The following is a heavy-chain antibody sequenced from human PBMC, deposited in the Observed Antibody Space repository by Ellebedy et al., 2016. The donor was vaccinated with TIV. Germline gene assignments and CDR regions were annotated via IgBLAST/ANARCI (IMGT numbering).Heavy chain of an antibody. CDR2: IRSQVDGGAS. Sequence: PGGSLRLSCKASGFSFDGAWMAWVRQAPGKGLEWVGRIRSQVDGGASEYSAPVKDRFSISRDDSKNTLYLQMNSLKTEDTAVYYCATTWFGYLPFYYYYYGLDVWGKGTTVTVSS. CDR1: GFSFDGAW. D-gene: IGHD3-22*01. V-gene: IGHV3-15*05. J-gene: IGHJ6*04. CDR3: ATTWFGYLPFYYYYYGLDV.